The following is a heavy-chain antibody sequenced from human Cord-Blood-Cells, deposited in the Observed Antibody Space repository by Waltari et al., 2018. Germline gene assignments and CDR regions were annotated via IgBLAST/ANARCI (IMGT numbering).Heavy chain of an antibody. CDR2: ISPILGIA. V-gene: IGHV1-69*08. J-gene: IGHJ3*02. Sequence: QVQLVQSGAEVKKPGSSVKVSCKASGGTLSSYTISWVRQASGQGLEWMGRISPILGIANDAQKFQGRVTITADKSTSTAYMELSSLRSEDTAVYYCARELAGGNSKGAFDIWGQGTMVTVSS. D-gene: IGHD2-21*02. CDR3: ARELAGGNSKGAFDI. CDR1: GGTLSSYT.